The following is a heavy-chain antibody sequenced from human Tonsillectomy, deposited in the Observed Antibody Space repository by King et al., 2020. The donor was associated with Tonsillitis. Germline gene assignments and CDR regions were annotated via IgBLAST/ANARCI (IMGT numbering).Heavy chain of an antibody. J-gene: IGHJ4*02. Sequence: VQLVESGGGLVQPGRSLRLSCTASGFTFGDYAMSWVRQAPGKGLEGVGFIRSKAYGGTTEYAASVKGRFTIPRDDSKSIAYLQMNSLKTEDTAVYYCTATYYYDSSGYYGGDYWGQGTLVTVSS. V-gene: IGHV3-49*04. CDR1: GFTFGDYA. CDR2: IRSKAYGGTT. D-gene: IGHD3-22*01. CDR3: TATYYYDSSGYYGGDY.